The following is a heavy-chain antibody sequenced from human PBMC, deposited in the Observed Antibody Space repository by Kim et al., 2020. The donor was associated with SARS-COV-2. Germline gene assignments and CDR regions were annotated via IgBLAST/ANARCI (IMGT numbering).Heavy chain of an antibody. CDR3: ARVGGYAHGQTPH. CDR1: GLTFSNYY. Sequence: GGSLRLSCTASGLTFSNYYMSWIRQAPGKGLEWVSFISGDSNTKYYADFVKGRFTISRDNAKNSLSLQMTSLRPADSAVYYCARVGGYAHGQTPHRGQGT. D-gene: IGHD2-2*01. J-gene: IGHJ4*02. V-gene: IGHV3-11*01. CDR2: ISGDSNTK.